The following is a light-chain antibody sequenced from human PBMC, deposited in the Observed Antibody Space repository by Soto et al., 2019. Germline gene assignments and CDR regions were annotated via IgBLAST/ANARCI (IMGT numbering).Light chain of an antibody. CDR1: SSDVGSYNR. V-gene: IGLV2-18*02. CDR2: EVS. Sequence: QSALTQPPSVSGSPGQSVTISCTGTSSDVGSYNRVSWYQQPPGTAPKLMIYEVSNRPSGVPDRFSGSKSGNTASLTISGLQAEDEADYYCSSYTSSSTPYVFGTGTKVPS. CDR3: SSYTSSSTPYV. J-gene: IGLJ1*01.